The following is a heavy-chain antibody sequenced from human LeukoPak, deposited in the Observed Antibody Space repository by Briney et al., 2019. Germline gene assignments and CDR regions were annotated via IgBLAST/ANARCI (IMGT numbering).Heavy chain of an antibody. Sequence: GGSLRLSCAASGFTFSSYAMHWVRQAPGKGLEWVAVISYDGSNKYYADSVKGRFTISRDNSKNTLYLQMNSLRAEDTAVYYCARVSGPAAAGTYDAFDIRGQGTMVTVSS. CDR3: ARVSGPAAAGTYDAFDI. V-gene: IGHV3-30-3*01. J-gene: IGHJ3*02. CDR2: ISYDGSNK. D-gene: IGHD6-13*01. CDR1: GFTFSSYA.